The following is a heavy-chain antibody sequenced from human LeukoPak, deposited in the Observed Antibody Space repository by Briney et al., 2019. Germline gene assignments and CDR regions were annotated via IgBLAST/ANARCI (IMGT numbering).Heavy chain of an antibody. CDR1: GFTFSNYA. CDR2: ISWNSGSI. D-gene: IGHD1-1*01. Sequence: GGSLRLSCVASGFTFSNYAMHWVRQAPGKGLEWVSGISWNSGSIGYADSVKGRFTISRDNAKNSLYLQMNSLRAEDTALYYCARDSASGNAPVFDYWGQGTLVTVSS. V-gene: IGHV3-9*01. CDR3: ARDSASGNAPVFDY. J-gene: IGHJ4*02.